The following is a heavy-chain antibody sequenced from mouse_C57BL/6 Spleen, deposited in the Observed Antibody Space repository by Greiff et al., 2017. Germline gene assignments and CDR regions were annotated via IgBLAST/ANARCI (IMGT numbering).Heavy chain of an antibody. CDR1: GYTFTSYW. CDR2: IYPGSGST. V-gene: IGHV1-55*01. D-gene: IGHD2-3*01. J-gene: IGHJ3*01. CDR3: AIYDGYYAVAY. Sequence: QVQLKQPGAELVKPGASVKMSCKASGYTFTSYWITWVKQRPGQGLEWIGDIYPGSGSTTYNEKFTSKATLTVDTSSSTAYMQLSSLTSEDSAVYYCAIYDGYYAVAYWGQGTLVTVSA.